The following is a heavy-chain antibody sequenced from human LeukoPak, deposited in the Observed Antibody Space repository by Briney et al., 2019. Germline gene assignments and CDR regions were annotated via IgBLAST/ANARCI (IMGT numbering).Heavy chain of an antibody. Sequence: PGRSLRLSCTASGFTFGDYAMSWVRQAPGKGLEWVGFIRSKAYGGTTEYAASVKGRFTISRDDSKSIAYLQMNSLKTEGTAVYYCTRLGIAAAGTYYFDYWGQGTLVTVSS. CDR3: TRLGIAAAGTYYFDY. CDR2: IRSKAYGGTT. D-gene: IGHD6-13*01. CDR1: GFTFGDYA. J-gene: IGHJ4*02. V-gene: IGHV3-49*04.